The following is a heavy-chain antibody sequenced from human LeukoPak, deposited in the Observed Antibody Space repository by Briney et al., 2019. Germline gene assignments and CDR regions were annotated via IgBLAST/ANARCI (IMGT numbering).Heavy chain of an antibody. Sequence: SETLSLTCTVSGGSISSSSYYWGWIRQPPGKGLEWIGSIYYSGSTYYNPSLRSRVTISVDTSKNQFSLKLSSVTAADTAVYYCASLIRFLEWSFDYWGQGTLVTVSS. V-gene: IGHV4-39*01. CDR1: GGSISSSSYY. J-gene: IGHJ4*02. D-gene: IGHD3-3*01. CDR2: IYYSGST. CDR3: ASLIRFLEWSFDY.